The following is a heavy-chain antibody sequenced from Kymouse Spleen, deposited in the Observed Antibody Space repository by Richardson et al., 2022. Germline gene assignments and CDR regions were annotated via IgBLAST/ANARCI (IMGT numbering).Heavy chain of an antibody. D-gene: IGHD3-9*01. J-gene: IGHJ2*01. Sequence: QVQLQESGPGLVKPSGTLSLTCAVSGGSISSSNWWSWVRQPPGKGLEWIGEIYHSGSTNYNPSLKSRVTISVDKSKNQFSLKLSSVTAADTAVYYCAREDYDILTGYYNYWYFDLWGRGTLVTVSS. CDR3: AREDYDILTGYYNYWYFDL. V-gene: IGHV4-4*02. CDR2: IYHSGST. CDR1: GGSISSSNW.